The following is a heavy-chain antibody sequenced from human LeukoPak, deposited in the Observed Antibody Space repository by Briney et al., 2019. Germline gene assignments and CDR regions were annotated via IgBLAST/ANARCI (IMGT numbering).Heavy chain of an antibody. Sequence: ASVKVSCKASGYTFTRYGFSWVRQAPGQGLEWMGWISAYNGNTNYAQKFQGRVTLTTDTSTSTAYMELRSLRSDDTAVYYCAREGPIYYGSGSYYGKNDYWGQGTLVTVSS. J-gene: IGHJ4*02. CDR1: GYTFTRYG. CDR2: ISAYNGNT. D-gene: IGHD3-10*01. CDR3: AREGPIYYGSGSYYGKNDY. V-gene: IGHV1-18*01.